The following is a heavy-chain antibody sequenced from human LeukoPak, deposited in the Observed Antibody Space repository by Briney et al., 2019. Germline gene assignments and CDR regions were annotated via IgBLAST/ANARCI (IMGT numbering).Heavy chain of an antibody. V-gene: IGHV3-7*01. J-gene: IGHJ6*03. Sequence: GGSLRLSCAASGFTFSSYWMSWVRQAPGKGLEWVANIKQDGSEKYYVDSVKGRFTISRDNAKNSLYLQMNSLRAEDTAVYYCARDSAARDYYYYMDVWGKGTTVTVSS. CDR1: GFTFSSYW. D-gene: IGHD6-6*01. CDR2: IKQDGSEK. CDR3: ARDSAARDYYYYMDV.